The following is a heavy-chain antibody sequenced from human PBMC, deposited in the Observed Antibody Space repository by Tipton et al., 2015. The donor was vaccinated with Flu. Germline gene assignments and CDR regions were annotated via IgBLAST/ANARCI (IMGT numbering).Heavy chain of an antibody. Sequence: SLRLSCAASGFTLTDYYMSWIRQAPGKGLEWVSFISSSGLPIYYADSLKGRFTISRDSAKNLLYLQMNSLRAEDTAVYYCARDRTNVLRYFEAGMDVWGQGTTVTVSS. J-gene: IGHJ6*02. CDR2: ISSSGLPI. V-gene: IGHV3-11*01. CDR1: GFTLTDYY. D-gene: IGHD3-9*01. CDR3: ARDRTNVLRYFEAGMDV.